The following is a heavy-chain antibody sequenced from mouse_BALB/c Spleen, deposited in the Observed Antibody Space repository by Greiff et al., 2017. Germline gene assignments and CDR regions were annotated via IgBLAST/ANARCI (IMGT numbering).Heavy chain of an antibody. D-gene: IGHD2-3*01. Sequence: QVQLKQSGPGLVQPSQSLSITCTVSGFSLTSYGVHWVRQSPGKGLEWLGVIWSGGSTDYNAAFISRLSISKDNSKSQVFFKMNSVQADDTAIYYCARGVYDGYSDYWGQGTTLTVSS. CDR3: ARGVYDGYSDY. CDR2: IWSGGST. CDR1: GFSLTSYG. J-gene: IGHJ2*01. V-gene: IGHV2-4-1*01.